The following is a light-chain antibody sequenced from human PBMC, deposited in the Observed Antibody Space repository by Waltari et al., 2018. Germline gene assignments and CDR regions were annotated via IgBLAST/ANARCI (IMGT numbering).Light chain of an antibody. V-gene: IGKV1-5*03. CDR1: QSISSW. J-gene: IGKJ4*01. Sequence: DIQMTQSPSTLPASVGDIVTITCRASQSISSWLAWYQQKPGKAPKLLIYKASSLESGVPSRFSGSGSGTEFTLTISSLQPDDFATYYCQQYNSYSFGGGTKVEIK. CDR2: KAS. CDR3: QQYNSYS.